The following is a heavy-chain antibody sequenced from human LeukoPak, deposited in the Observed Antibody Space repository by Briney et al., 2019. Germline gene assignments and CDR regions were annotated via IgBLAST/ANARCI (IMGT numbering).Heavy chain of an antibody. CDR1: GYTFTDSY. D-gene: IGHD3-22*01. Sequence: ASVKVSCKASGYTFTDSYMDWVRQAPGQGLEWMGWINPNSGDTNYAQKFQGRVTMTRDTSISTAYMELSRLTSDDTAVYYCARTRSRDSSGYYSSAFDYWGQGTLVTVSS. CDR3: ARTRSRDSSGYYSSAFDY. J-gene: IGHJ4*02. V-gene: IGHV1-2*02. CDR2: INPNSGDT.